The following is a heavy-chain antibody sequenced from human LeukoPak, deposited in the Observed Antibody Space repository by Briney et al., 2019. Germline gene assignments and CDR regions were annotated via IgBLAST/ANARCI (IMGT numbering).Heavy chain of an antibody. J-gene: IGHJ6*03. CDR1: GFSFSGYW. V-gene: IGHV3-7*01. Sequence: GGSLRLSCAALGFSFSGYWMTWVRQAPGKELEWVANIKQAGSEKYYVDSVKGRFTISRDNAKNSLYLEMNSLRAEDTAVYYCARGHPYYFYMDVWGKGTTVTVSS. CDR2: IKQAGSEK. CDR3: ARGHPYYFYMDV.